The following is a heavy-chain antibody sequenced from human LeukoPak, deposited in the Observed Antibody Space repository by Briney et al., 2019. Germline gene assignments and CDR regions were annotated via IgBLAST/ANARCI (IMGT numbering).Heavy chain of an antibody. CDR1: GFTFSSYS. CDR3: ARDRHRSSSLDY. J-gene: IGHJ4*02. V-gene: IGHV3-21*01. D-gene: IGHD6-6*01. CDR2: ISSSSSYI. Sequence: PGGTLRLSCAASGFTFSSYSMNWVRQAPGKGLEWVSSISSSSSYIYYADSVKGRFTISRDNAKNSLYLQMNSRRAEDTAVYYCARDRHRSSSLDYWGQGTLVTVSS.